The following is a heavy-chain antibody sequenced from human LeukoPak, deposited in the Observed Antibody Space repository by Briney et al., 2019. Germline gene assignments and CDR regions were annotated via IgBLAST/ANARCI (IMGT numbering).Heavy chain of an antibody. CDR2: VYYSGST. CDR1: GYSISSGYY. V-gene: IGHV4-38-2*02. Sequence: SETPSLTCTVSGYSISSGYYWGWIRQPPGKGLEWIGSVYYSGSTYYNPSLKSRVTISVDTSKNQLSLKLSSVTAADRAVYYCARGNYEYVWGGIDYWGQGTLVTVSS. J-gene: IGHJ4*02. D-gene: IGHD3-16*01. CDR3: ARGNYEYVWGGIDY.